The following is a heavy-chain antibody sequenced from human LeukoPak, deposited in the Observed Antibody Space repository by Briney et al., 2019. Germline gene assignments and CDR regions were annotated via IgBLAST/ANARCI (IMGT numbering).Heavy chain of an antibody. Sequence: GSRRLSCSSSGFTFIIYAMHGVRQAPGRGRCCVGTISFDATNKYHQASVKGRFTVSRNNYKDTPFLHPSSMGLDDTAVYSSERMLNPLATIAAPADMADWGPGTLVIVSS. CDR1: GFTFIIYA. V-gene: IGHV3-30*04. CDR3: ERMLNPLATIAAPADMAD. D-gene: IGHD6-6*01. CDR2: ISFDATNK. J-gene: IGHJ4*02.